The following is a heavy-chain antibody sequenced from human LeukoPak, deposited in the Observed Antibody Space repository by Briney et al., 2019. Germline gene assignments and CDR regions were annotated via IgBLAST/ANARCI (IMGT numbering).Heavy chain of an antibody. CDR1: GYTFTSYY. CDR3: ARDGTATYYYGSGSLGMGRPFDY. V-gene: IGHV1-46*01. D-gene: IGHD3-10*01. J-gene: IGHJ4*02. Sequence: ASVKVSCKASGYTFTSYYMHWVRQAPGQGLEWMGIINPSGGSTSYAQKFQGRVTMTRDMSTSTVYMELSSLRSEDTAVYYCARDGTATYYYGSGSLGMGRPFDYWGQGTLVTVSS. CDR2: INPSGGST.